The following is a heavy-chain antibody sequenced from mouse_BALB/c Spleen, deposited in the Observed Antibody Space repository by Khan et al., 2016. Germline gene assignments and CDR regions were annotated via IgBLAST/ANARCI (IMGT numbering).Heavy chain of an antibody. J-gene: IGHJ2*01. V-gene: IGHV1S130*01. CDR3: ARDFDY. CDR2: IHPNSGNT. Sequence: QVRLQQSGSVLVRPGASVKLSCKASGYTFTSSWMHWAKQRPGQGLEWIGEIHPNSGNTNYNEKFKGKATLTVDTSSSTAYVDLSSLTSEDSAVYYCARDFDYWGQGTTLTVSS. CDR1: GYTFTSSW.